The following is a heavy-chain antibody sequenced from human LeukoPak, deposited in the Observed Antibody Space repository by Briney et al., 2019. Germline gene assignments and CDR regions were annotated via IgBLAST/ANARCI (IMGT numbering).Heavy chain of an antibody. J-gene: IGHJ5*02. Sequence: PGGSLRLSCAGSGFTFSSYAMSCGRQAPGKGLEWVSAISGSGGSTYYADSVKGRFTISRDNSKNTLYLQMNSLRAEDTAVYYCAKDCGTSCYSWFDPWGQGTLVTVSS. CDR2: ISGSGGST. CDR1: GFTFSSYA. CDR3: AKDCGTSCYSWFDP. V-gene: IGHV3-23*01. D-gene: IGHD2-2*02.